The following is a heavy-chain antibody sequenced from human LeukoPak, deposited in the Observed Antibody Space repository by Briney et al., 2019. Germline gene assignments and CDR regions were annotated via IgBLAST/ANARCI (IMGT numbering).Heavy chain of an antibody. D-gene: IGHD6-25*01. J-gene: IGHJ1*01. CDR2: IKQDGSGK. CDR3: ASSTRLPRPFQH. Sequence: PGGSLRLSCAASGFTFSSYWMSWVRQAPGKGLEWVANIKQDGSGKYYVDSVEGRFTISRDNAKNSLYLQMNSLRAEDTAVYYCASSTRLPRPFQHWGQGTLVTVSS. CDR1: GFTFSSYW. V-gene: IGHV3-7*01.